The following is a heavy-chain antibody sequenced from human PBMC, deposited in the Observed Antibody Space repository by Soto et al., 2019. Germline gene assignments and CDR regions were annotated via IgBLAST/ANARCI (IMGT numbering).Heavy chain of an antibody. J-gene: IGHJ4*02. Sequence: GGSLRLSCAASGFNFSNYVMHWVRQAPGKGLEWVAVISYDGTNKYYADSVKGRFTISRDNSKNTLYLQVNSLRPEDTAVYYCATSRVTYYYDSSGYYYGFDYWGQGTLVTVSS. CDR1: GFNFSNYV. CDR2: ISYDGTNK. CDR3: ATSRVTYYYDSSGYYYGFDY. D-gene: IGHD3-22*01. V-gene: IGHV3-30-3*01.